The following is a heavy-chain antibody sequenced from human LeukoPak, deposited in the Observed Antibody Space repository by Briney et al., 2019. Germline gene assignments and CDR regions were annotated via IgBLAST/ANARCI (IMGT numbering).Heavy chain of an antibody. CDR3: AKDNYYDTVRGVYFDY. J-gene: IGHJ4*02. Sequence: PGGSLRLSCAASGFTFSSYAMSWVRQAPGKGLEWVSAISGSGGSTYYADSVKGRFTISRDNSKNTLYLQMNSLRAEDTAVYYCAKDNYYDTVRGVYFDYWGQGTLVTVSS. CDR2: ISGSGGST. V-gene: IGHV3-23*01. CDR1: GFTFSSYA. D-gene: IGHD3-22*01.